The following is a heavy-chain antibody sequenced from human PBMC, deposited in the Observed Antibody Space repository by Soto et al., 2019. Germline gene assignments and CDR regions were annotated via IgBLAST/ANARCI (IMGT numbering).Heavy chain of an antibody. CDR1: GGSFSEYY. J-gene: IGHJ5*02. Sequence: SETLALTCAVYGGSFSEYYWSWIRQPPGKGLEWIGEINHSGSTNYNPSLKSRVTISVDTSKNQFSLKLSSVTAADTAVYYCARALSYCSGGSCYVGSWFDPWGQGTLVT. CDR3: ARALSYCSGGSCYVGSWFDP. V-gene: IGHV4-34*01. CDR2: INHSGST. D-gene: IGHD2-15*01.